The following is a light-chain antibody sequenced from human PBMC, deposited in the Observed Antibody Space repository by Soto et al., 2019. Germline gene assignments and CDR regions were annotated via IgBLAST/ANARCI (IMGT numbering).Light chain of an antibody. Sequence: EIVLTQSPGTLSLSPGERATLSCRASQSVSSSYLAWYQQKPGQAPRLLIYGASSRATGTPDRFSGSGSGTDFSLTISRVEPEDFAVYFCQQYDSPPWTFGQGTKVDIK. J-gene: IGKJ1*01. V-gene: IGKV3-20*01. CDR1: QSVSSSY. CDR2: GAS. CDR3: QQYDSPPWT.